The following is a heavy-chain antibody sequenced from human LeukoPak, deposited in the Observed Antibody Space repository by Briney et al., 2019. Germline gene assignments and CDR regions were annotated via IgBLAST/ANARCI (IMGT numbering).Heavy chain of an antibody. CDR2: IVPIFGTA. CDR3: ASAPEYYDFWSGLGD. CDR1: GGTFSSYA. D-gene: IGHD3-3*01. V-gene: IGHV1-69*05. Sequence: SVKVSCKASGGTFSSYAISWVRQAPGQGLEWMGRIVPIFGTASYAQKFQGRVTITTDESTSTAYMELSSLRSEDTAVYYCASAPEYYDFWSGLGDWGQGTLVTVSS. J-gene: IGHJ4*02.